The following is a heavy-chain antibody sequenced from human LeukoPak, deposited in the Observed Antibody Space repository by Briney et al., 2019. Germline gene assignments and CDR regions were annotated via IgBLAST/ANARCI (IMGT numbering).Heavy chain of an antibody. CDR1: GFIFSNYA. Sequence: GGSLRLSCAASGFIFSNYALAWVRQAPGKGLEWVSTISSSSSYMYYADSVRGRFTISRDNAKSSLYLQMNSLRAEDTAVYYCARASGGDRGYDLYYLDYWGQGSLVTVSS. CDR2: ISSSSSYM. D-gene: IGHD5-12*01. J-gene: IGHJ4*02. V-gene: IGHV3-21*01. CDR3: ARASGGDRGYDLYYLDY.